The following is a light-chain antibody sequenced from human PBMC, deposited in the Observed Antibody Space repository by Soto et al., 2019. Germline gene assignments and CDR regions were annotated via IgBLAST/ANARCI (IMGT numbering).Light chain of an antibody. CDR2: GVS. V-gene: IGKV3-20*01. J-gene: IGKJ1*01. CDR1: QPVNSGY. Sequence: IVLTQSPGTLSLSPGEGATLSCRASQPVNSGYLAWYQQKPGQAPRLLMYGVSTRDTGIPDRFSGSGAGTDFNLTISRLEPGDFAAYYCQVYRSSPKTFGQGTKVEFK. CDR3: QVYRSSPKT.